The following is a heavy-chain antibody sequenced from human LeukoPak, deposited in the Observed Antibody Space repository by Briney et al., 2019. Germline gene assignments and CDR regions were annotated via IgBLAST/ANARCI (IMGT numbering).Heavy chain of an antibody. J-gene: IGHJ4*02. V-gene: IGHV3-7*01. D-gene: IGHD6-13*01. Sequence: GGSLRLSCAASGFPFNSYWMTWVRQAPGKGLEWVANIKEDGSEKYYVDSVKGRFAISRDNAKNSLFLQMNSLRAEDTAVYYCAREPRCSSCSHEYWGQGILVTVSS. CDR2: IKEDGSEK. CDR3: AREPRCSSCSHEY. CDR1: GFPFNSYW.